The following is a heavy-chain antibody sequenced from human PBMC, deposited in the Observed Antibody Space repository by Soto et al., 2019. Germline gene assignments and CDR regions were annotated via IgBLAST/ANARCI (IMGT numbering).Heavy chain of an antibody. Sequence: LSLTCTVSGGSVSTGMKYWGWARQPPGKALEFIGYMYKTGETLLNSSLKSRVTLSMETSKNQFSLTLSSVTAADTAVYFCMKAHESGDFLGMSVWGPGTTVTVSS. J-gene: IGHJ6*02. CDR1: GGSVSTGMKY. D-gene: IGHD3-10*01. CDR3: MKAHESGDFLGMSV. V-gene: IGHV4-61*01. CDR2: MYKTGET.